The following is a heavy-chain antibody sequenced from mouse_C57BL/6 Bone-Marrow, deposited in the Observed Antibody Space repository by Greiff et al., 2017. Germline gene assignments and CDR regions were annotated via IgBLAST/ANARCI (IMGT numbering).Heavy chain of an antibody. CDR3: ARGFDYSHYLDY. CDR1: GYTFTSGYY. Sequence: EVKLMESGPGLVKPSPSLSLSCSVSGYTFTSGYYWNWNRKFPGNNLECMGYISYDGSNNYNPSLKNQITITRDTSKNKFFLKLNSVTTEYTATYYCARGFDYSHYLDYWGQGTTLTVSS. J-gene: IGHJ2*01. V-gene: IGHV3-6*01. CDR2: ISYDGSN. D-gene: IGHD2-4*01.